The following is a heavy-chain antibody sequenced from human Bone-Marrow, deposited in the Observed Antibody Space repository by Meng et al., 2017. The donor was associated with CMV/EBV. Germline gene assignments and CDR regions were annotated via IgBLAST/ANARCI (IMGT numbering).Heavy chain of an antibody. CDR2: ISGYTGNI. CDR1: GYTFTSFG. V-gene: IGHV1-18*01. CDR3: ARDVLGLGNPPLGFDL. D-gene: IGHD4-23*01. J-gene: IGHJ5*02. Sequence: ASVKVSCKASGYTFTSFGISWVRQAPGQGLEWMGWISGYTGNISYAQKFQGRVTITTDTSTSTAYMDLRSLTYDDTAVYYCARDVLGLGNPPLGFDLWGQGTLVTVSS.